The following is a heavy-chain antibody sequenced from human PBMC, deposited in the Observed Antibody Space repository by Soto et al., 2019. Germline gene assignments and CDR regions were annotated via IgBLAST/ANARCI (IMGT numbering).Heavy chain of an antibody. CDR2: ISYSGNT. Sequence: SETLSLTCTVSGASISSGGCYWTWIRQLPGKVLEWIGYISYSGNTSYNPSLKGRVTISVDTSKNQFSLTLSSVTAADTAVYYCARDIYGAIDSWGQGTQVTVSS. D-gene: IGHD4-17*01. CDR3: ARDIYGAIDS. CDR1: GASISSGGCY. V-gene: IGHV4-31*03. J-gene: IGHJ4*02.